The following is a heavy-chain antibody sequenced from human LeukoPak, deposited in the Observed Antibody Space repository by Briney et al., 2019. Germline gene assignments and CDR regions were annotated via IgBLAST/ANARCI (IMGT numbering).Heavy chain of an antibody. Sequence: ASVKVSCKASGYSFADYYMHWVRQAPGQGLEWMGWINPNSGGTNYAQKFQGRVTMTRDTSISTAYMELSRLRSDDTAVYYCARGQWARGAFDIWGQGTMVTVSS. CDR1: GYSFADYY. D-gene: IGHD2-8*01. CDR3: ARGQWARGAFDI. V-gene: IGHV1-2*02. CDR2: INPNSGGT. J-gene: IGHJ3*02.